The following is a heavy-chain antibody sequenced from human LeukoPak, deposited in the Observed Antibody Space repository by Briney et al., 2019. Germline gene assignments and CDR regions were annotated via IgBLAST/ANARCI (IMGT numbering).Heavy chain of an antibody. CDR2: IYYSGST. Sequence: SQTLSLTCTVSGGSISSGDYCWSWIRQPPGKGLEWIGYIYYSGSTYYNPSLKSRVTISVDTSKNQFSLKLSSVTAADTAVYYCARDRPDGELDYWGQGTLVTVSS. V-gene: IGHV4-30-4*08. D-gene: IGHD4-17*01. J-gene: IGHJ4*02. CDR1: GGSISSGDYC. CDR3: ARDRPDGELDY.